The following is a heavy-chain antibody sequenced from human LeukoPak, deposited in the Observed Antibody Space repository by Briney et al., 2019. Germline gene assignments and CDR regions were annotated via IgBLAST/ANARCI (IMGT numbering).Heavy chain of an antibody. CDR2: INWNGANT. D-gene: IGHD3-22*01. Sequence: GGSLRLSCAASGFTFDDYGMSWVRQPPGKGLEWVSPINWNGANTGYADSVKGRFTISRDNAKNSLYLQMNSLRDEDTALYYCARISCHYDSSGYYYESGVGGQGTLVTVSS. CDR3: ARISCHYDSSGYYYESGV. J-gene: IGHJ4*02. CDR1: GFTFDDYG. V-gene: IGHV3-20*04.